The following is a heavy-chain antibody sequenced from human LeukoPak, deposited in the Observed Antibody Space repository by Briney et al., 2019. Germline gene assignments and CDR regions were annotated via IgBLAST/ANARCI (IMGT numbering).Heavy chain of an antibody. Sequence: GGSLRLSCAASGFTVRSNYMSWVRHAPGKGLEWVSVIYSGGSTYYADSVKGRFTISRDNSKNTLYLQMNSLRAEDTAVYYCARVFGRRAFDIWGQGTMVTVSS. CDR2: IYSGGST. J-gene: IGHJ3*02. CDR1: GFTVRSNY. D-gene: IGHD3-16*01. CDR3: ARVFGRRAFDI. V-gene: IGHV3-53*01.